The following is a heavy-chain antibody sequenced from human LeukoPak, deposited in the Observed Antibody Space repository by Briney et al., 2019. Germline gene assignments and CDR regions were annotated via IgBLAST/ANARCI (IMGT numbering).Heavy chain of an antibody. CDR1: GFTFSDNY. CDR2: IRNKVNGYTT. J-gene: IGHJ4*02. Sequence: GGSLRLSCAASGFTFSDNYMDWVRQAPGKGLEWVGRIRNKVNGYTTEYAASVKGRFTNSRDDSKNSLYLQMNSLRTEDTAVYYCVRESIGFDYWGQGTLVTVSS. D-gene: IGHD2-15*01. V-gene: IGHV3-72*01. CDR3: VRESIGFDY.